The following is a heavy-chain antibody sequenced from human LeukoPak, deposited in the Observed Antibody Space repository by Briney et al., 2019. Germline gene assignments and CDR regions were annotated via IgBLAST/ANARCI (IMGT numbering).Heavy chain of an antibody. D-gene: IGHD6-19*01. J-gene: IGHJ4*02. CDR1: GFTFSSYS. CDR3: AKRGSSGWTLDHFDY. V-gene: IGHV3-30*18. Sequence: PGGSLRLSYAASGFTFSSYSMNWVRQAPGKGLEWVAVISYDGSNKYYADSVKGRFTISRDNSKNTLYLQMNSLRAEDTAVYYCAKRGSSGWTLDHFDYWGQGTLVTVSS. CDR2: ISYDGSNK.